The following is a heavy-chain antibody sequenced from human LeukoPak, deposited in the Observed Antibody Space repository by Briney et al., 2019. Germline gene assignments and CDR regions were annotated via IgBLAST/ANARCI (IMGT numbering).Heavy chain of an antibody. Sequence: ASVKDSCKASGYTSTGYYMHWVRPAPEQRREWMGWINPNSGGANYAQKFQGRVTMTRDTSISTAYMELSRLRSDDTAVYYCARDRTRTGYSSGWYHDYWGQGTLVTVSS. CDR2: INPNSGGA. CDR3: ARDRTRTGYSSGWYHDY. J-gene: IGHJ4*02. V-gene: IGHV1-2*02. CDR1: GYTSTGYY. D-gene: IGHD6-19*01.